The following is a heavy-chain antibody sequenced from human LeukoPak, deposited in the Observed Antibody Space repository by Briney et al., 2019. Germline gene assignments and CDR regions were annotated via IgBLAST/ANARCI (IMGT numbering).Heavy chain of an antibody. Sequence: SVKVSCKASGGTFNSYAISWVRQAPGQGLEWMGRIIPILGIANYAQKFQGRVTITADKSTSTAYMELSSLRSEDTAVYYCAREGTMIVENFDYWGQGTLVTVSS. CDR2: IIPILGIA. D-gene: IGHD3-22*01. J-gene: IGHJ4*02. V-gene: IGHV1-69*04. CDR1: GGTFNSYA. CDR3: AREGTMIVENFDY.